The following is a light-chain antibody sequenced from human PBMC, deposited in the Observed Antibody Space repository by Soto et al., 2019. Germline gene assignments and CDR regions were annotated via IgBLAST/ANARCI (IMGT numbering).Light chain of an antibody. CDR2: ESS. J-gene: IGKJ4*01. V-gene: IGKV3D-20*01. CDR3: EQYVDAPLT. Sequence: EIVLTQSPGTLSLFPGERATLSCGASQSVGRNFVAWYPQKSGRAPRLVIYESSRSATGIPDRFPGSGSETDFTLPISRRAPEDFTWYYSEQYVDAPLTFGGGTKVEIK. CDR1: QSVGRNF.